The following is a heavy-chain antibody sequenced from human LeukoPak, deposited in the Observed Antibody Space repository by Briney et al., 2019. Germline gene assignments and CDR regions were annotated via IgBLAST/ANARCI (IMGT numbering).Heavy chain of an antibody. CDR2: IYTSGTT. Sequence: PSQTLSLTCTVSGGSISSGSYYWNWSRQPAGKGLEWIGRIYTSGTTDYNPSLKSRVTISVDTSKNQFSLKLSSVTAADTAVYYCARRGDVWGKGTTVTISS. V-gene: IGHV4-61*02. J-gene: IGHJ6*04. CDR1: GGSISSGSYY. CDR3: ARRGDV.